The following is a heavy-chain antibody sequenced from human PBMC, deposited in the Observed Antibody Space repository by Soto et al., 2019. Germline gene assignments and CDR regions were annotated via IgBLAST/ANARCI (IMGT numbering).Heavy chain of an antibody. D-gene: IGHD2-8*01. Sequence: PGGSLRLSCAASGFTFSSYWMHWVRQAPGKGLVWVSRIGIDGTSTSYADSVKGRFTISRDNAKNTLYLQMNSLRAEDTAVYYCARDERAFCTNGVCPYYYYYYMDVWGKGTTVTVSS. CDR2: IGIDGTST. V-gene: IGHV3-74*01. CDR1: GFTFSSYW. CDR3: ARDERAFCTNGVCPYYYYYYMDV. J-gene: IGHJ6*03.